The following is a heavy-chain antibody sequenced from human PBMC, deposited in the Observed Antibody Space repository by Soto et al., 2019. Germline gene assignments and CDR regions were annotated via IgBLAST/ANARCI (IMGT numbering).Heavy chain of an antibody. Sequence: QVQLQESGPGLVKPSETLSLTCTVSGGSISSYYWSWIRQPPGKGLEWIGYIYYSGSTNYNPSLKSTVTKAVCTSRNQFSQKLSSVTGAVTAVYYGAREEIGSGRDAFDIWRQRTMVTVSS. CDR2: IYYSGST. CDR1: GGSISSYY. CDR3: AREEIGSGRDAFDI. D-gene: IGHD6-25*01. V-gene: IGHV4-59*01. J-gene: IGHJ3*02.